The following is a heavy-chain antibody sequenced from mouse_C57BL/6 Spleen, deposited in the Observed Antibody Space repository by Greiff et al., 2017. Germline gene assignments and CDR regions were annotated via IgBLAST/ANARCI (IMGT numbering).Heavy chain of an antibody. D-gene: IGHD1-1*01. CDR2: IHPNSGST. V-gene: IGHV1-64*01. CDR3: ARRGSRGYFDV. J-gene: IGHJ1*03. CDR1: GYTFTSYW. Sequence: QVQLKQPGAELVKPGASVKLSCKASGYTFTSYWMHWVKQRPGQGLEWIGMIHPNSGSTNYNEKFKSKATLTVDKSSSTAYMQLSSLTSEDSAVYYCARRGSRGYFDVWGTGTTVTVSS.